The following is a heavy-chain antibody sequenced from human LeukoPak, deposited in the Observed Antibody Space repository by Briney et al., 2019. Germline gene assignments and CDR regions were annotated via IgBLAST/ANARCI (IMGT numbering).Heavy chain of an antibody. Sequence: GESLKISCKGSGYSFTSYWIGWVRQMPGKGLEWMGIIYPGDSDTRYSPSFQGQVTISADKSISTAYLQWSSLKASDAAMYYCARHFNYDYVWGGSPRYYYYYMDVWGKGTTVTISS. J-gene: IGHJ6*03. D-gene: IGHD3-16*01. V-gene: IGHV5-51*01. CDR2: IYPGDSDT. CDR1: GYSFTSYW. CDR3: ARHFNYDYVWGGSPRYYYYYMDV.